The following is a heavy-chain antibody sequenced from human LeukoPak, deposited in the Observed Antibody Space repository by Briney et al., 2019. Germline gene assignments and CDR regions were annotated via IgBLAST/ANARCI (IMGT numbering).Heavy chain of an antibody. Sequence: ASVKVSCKASGYTLTSYYMHWVRQAPGQGLEWMGIINPTVGDTVYAQKFQGRVTMTRDMSTSTVYMELSSLRSDDTAVYYCARYGFSSSWQGGWHAFDIWGQGTMVTVSS. D-gene: IGHD6-13*01. CDR2: INPTVGDT. CDR3: ARYGFSSSWQGGWHAFDI. CDR1: GYTLTSYY. J-gene: IGHJ3*02. V-gene: IGHV1-46*01.